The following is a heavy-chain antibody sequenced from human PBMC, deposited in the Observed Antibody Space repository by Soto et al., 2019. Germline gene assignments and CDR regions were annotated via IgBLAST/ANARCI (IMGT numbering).Heavy chain of an antibody. CDR2: IGTVGDT. Sequence: EVQLVESGGGLVQPGGSLRLSCAASGFTFSNYDMHWVRQTTGKGLEWVSGIGTVGDTYYSGSVKGRFSISRENAKNSXXXXXXXXXXXXXXXXXXASGGLYICGQGTLVTVSS. CDR1: GFTFSNYD. CDR3: ASGGLYI. V-gene: IGHV3-13*01. J-gene: IGHJ4*02. D-gene: IGHD3-16*01.